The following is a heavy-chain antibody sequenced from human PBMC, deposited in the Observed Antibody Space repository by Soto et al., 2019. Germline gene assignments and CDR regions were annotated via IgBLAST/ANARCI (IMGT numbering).Heavy chain of an antibody. CDR1: GGSISGHY. V-gene: IGHV4-34*01. D-gene: IGHD3-3*01. CDR2: INYSGST. J-gene: IGHJ6*04. Sequence: QVELQQRGAGLLKPSETLSLTCAVYGGSISGHYWTWIRQPPGKGLEWIGEINYSGSTNYNPSLKSRVTISVDTSKNQFSLKLGSVTAADTAVFYGAREVSRFLVDVWGKGTTVTVSS. CDR3: AREVSRFLVDV.